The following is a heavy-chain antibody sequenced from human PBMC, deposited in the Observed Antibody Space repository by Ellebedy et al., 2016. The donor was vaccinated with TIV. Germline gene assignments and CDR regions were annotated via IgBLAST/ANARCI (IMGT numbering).Heavy chain of an antibody. CDR3: ARNRKRAFDI. CDR2: IYYSGST. V-gene: IGHV4-30-4*01. CDR1: GGSTSSGDYY. Sequence: MPSETLSLTCTVSGGSTSSGDYYWSWIRQPPGKGMEWIGYIYYSGSTYYNPSLKSRVTISVDTSKNQFSLKLSSVTAADTAVYYCARNRKRAFDIWGQGTMVTVSS. J-gene: IGHJ3*02. D-gene: IGHD2/OR15-2a*01.